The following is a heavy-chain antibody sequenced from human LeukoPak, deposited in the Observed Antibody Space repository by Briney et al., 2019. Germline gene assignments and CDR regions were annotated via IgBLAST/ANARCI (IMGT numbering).Heavy chain of an antibody. CDR3: ARSDYGDYRFDY. Sequence: GGSLRLSCAASGFTFDDYAMHWVRQAPGKGLEWVSGISWNSGSIGYADSVKGRFTISRDNAKNSLYLQMNSLRAEDTAVYYCARSDYGDYRFDYWGQGTLVTVSS. J-gene: IGHJ4*02. D-gene: IGHD4-17*01. V-gene: IGHV3-9*01. CDR2: ISWNSGSI. CDR1: GFTFDDYA.